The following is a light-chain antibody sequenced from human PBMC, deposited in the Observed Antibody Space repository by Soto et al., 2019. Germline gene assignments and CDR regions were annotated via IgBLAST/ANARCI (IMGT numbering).Light chain of an antibody. CDR3: HQSYSTPSWT. CDR1: QTISTW. V-gene: IGKV1-5*03. J-gene: IGKJ1*01. CDR2: KAS. Sequence: DIQMTQSPSTLSASVGDRFSITFRASQTISTWLSWLQQKPGKAPKLLISKASSLESGVPSRFSGSGSGTDFTLTITSLQPEDFATYYCHQSYSTPSWTFGQGTKVDIK.